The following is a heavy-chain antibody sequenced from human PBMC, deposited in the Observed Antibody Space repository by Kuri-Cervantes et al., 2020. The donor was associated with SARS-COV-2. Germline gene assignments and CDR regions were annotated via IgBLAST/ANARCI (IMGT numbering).Heavy chain of an antibody. D-gene: IGHD3-22*01. Sequence: GESLKISCSASGFTFSSYGMHWVRQAPGKGLEWVAFIRYDGSNKYYPDSVKRRFSIPRDNSKNTLYLQMNSLRAEDAAVYYCAKPNYYDRSGYYHHAFDIWGQGTMVTVSS. CDR1: GFTFSSYG. CDR3: AKPNYYDRSGYYHHAFDI. J-gene: IGHJ3*02. CDR2: IRYDGSNK. V-gene: IGHV3-30*02.